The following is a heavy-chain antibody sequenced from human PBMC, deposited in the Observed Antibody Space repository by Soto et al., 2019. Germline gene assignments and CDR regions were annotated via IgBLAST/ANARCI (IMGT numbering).Heavy chain of an antibody. CDR2: IYSSGST. V-gene: IGHV4-59*01. CDR3: ARGYNDFWSGYFTWFDP. J-gene: IGHJ5*02. D-gene: IGHD3-3*01. Sequence: SETLSLTCTVSGGSISSYYWSWIRQPPGKGLEWIGYIYSSGSTNYNPSLKSRVTISLDTSKNQFSLKLSSVTAADTAVYYCARGYNDFWSGYFTWFDPSGQGTLVTVSS. CDR1: GGSISSYY.